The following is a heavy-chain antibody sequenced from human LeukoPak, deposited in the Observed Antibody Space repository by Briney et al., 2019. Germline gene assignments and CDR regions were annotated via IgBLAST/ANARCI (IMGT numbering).Heavy chain of an antibody. J-gene: IGHJ4*02. Sequence: GRSLRLSCAASGFTFDDYAMHWVRQAPGKGLEWVSGISWNSGSIGYADSVKGRFTISRDNAKNSLYLQMNSLRAEDTAVYYCARDLGYYFDHWGQGTLVTVSS. V-gene: IGHV3-9*01. CDR2: ISWNSGSI. CDR3: ARDLGYYFDH. CDR1: GFTFDDYA. D-gene: IGHD7-27*01.